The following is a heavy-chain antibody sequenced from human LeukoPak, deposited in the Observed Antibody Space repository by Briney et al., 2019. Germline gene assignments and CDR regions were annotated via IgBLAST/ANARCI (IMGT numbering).Heavy chain of an antibody. V-gene: IGHV3-30-3*01. CDR1: GFTFSSYA. CDR2: ISYDGSNK. J-gene: IGHJ4*02. CDR3: ARAGDISAAAGNYFGY. Sequence: GGSLRLSCAASGFTFSSYAMHWVRQAPGKGLEWVAVISYDGSNKYYADSVKGRFTISRDNSKNTLYLQMNSLRAEDTAVYYCARAGDISAAAGNYFGYWGQGTLVTVSS. D-gene: IGHD6-13*01.